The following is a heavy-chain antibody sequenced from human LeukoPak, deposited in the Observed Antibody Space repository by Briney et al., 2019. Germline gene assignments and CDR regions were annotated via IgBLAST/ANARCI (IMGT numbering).Heavy chain of an antibody. V-gene: IGHV5-51*01. D-gene: IGHD4-11*01. CDR3: ARHPSNDYIPDY. J-gene: IGHJ4*02. Sequence: GESLKISCKGSGYSFTSYWIGWVRHMHGKGLEWMGIINPGDSDTRYSPSFQGQVTISADKSISTAYLQWSSLKASDTAMYYCARHPSNDYIPDYWGQGTLVTVSS. CDR1: GYSFTSYW. CDR2: INPGDSDT.